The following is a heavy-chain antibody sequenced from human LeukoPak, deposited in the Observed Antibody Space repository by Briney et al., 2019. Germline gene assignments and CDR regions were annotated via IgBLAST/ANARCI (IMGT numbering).Heavy chain of an antibody. Sequence: PGGSLRLSCTASGFTFSNYGMAWVRQAPGKGLEWVSGISASGGSTYYADSVKGRFTISRDYSRDTLYLQMSSLRADDTALYYCARVVEMATILYYFDYWGQGTLVTVSS. CDR1: GFTFSNYG. J-gene: IGHJ4*02. CDR3: ARVVEMATILYYFDY. V-gene: IGHV3-23*01. D-gene: IGHD5-24*01. CDR2: ISASGGST.